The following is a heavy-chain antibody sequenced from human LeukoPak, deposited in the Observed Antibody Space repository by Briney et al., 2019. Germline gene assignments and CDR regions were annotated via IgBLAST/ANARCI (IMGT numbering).Heavy chain of an antibody. CDR2: INLDGTQK. Sequence: GGSLRLFCAASGFIFRNYWMSWIRQAPGRGLEWVANINLDGTQKKYIQSVRGRYHISRDNARNFLYLQLSSLRAEDTAVYYCTRDFWTDYWGQGTLVTVSS. V-gene: IGHV3-7*01. CDR1: GFIFRNYW. J-gene: IGHJ4*02. D-gene: IGHD3/OR15-3a*01. CDR3: TRDFWTDY.